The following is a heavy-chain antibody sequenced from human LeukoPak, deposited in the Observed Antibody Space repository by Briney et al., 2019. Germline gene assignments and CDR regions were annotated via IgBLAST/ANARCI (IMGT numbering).Heavy chain of an antibody. D-gene: IGHD3-10*01. CDR3: ARYQFDRGDFDY. CDR2: IYYSGST. Sequence: PSETLSLTCTVSGGSISSYYWSWIRQPPGKGLEWIGYIYYSGSTNYNPSLKSRVTISVDTSKSQFSLKLSSVTAADTAVYYCARYQFDRGDFDYWGQGTLVTVSS. CDR1: GGSISSYY. V-gene: IGHV4-59*08. J-gene: IGHJ4*02.